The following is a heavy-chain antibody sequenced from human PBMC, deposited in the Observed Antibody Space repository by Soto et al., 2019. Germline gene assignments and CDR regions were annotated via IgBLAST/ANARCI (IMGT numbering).Heavy chain of an antibody. V-gene: IGHV2-5*01. Sequence: QITLKESGPTLVKSTQTLTLTCTFSGFSLSSGGGAVGWIRQPPGKALEWLAIIYASGGTHYSPSLKTRLTITTDTSKNQVVLTMTNMDPVDTATYYCGHRRDVATRCWFDPWGQGILVTVSS. CDR2: IYASGGT. CDR1: GFSLSSGGGA. J-gene: IGHJ5*02. CDR3: GHRRDVATRCWFDP. D-gene: IGHD6-6*01.